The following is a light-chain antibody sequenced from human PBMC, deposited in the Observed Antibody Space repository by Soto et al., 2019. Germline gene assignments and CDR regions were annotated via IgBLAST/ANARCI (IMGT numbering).Light chain of an antibody. V-gene: IGLV2-8*01. CDR2: EVS. Sequence: QSALTQPPSASGSPGQSVTISCAGSSSDVGDYNYVSWYQQPPGKAPKLLIYEVSKRPSGVPDRFSGSKSGNTASLTVSGLQAEDEAEYYCSSYAGSKNYVLFGGGTQLTV. CDR3: SSYAGSKNYVL. CDR1: SSDVGDYNY. J-gene: IGLJ2*01.